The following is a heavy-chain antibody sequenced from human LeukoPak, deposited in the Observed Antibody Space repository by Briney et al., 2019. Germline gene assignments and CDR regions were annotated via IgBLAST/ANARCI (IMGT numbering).Heavy chain of an antibody. J-gene: IGHJ4*02. CDR1: GFTFSSYA. D-gene: IGHD3-22*01. V-gene: IGHV3-23*01. CDR2: ISASGGST. Sequence: GGSLRLSCAASGFTFSSYAMSWVRQAPGKGLEWVSGISASGGSTYDADSGKGRFTISRDNSKNTLYLQMNSLRAEDTAVYYCAKDVDRVQIYYFDLWGQGTLVTVSS. CDR3: AKDVDRVQIYYFDL.